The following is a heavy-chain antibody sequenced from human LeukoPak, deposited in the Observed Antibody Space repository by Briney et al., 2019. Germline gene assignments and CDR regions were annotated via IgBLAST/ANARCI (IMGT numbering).Heavy chain of an antibody. CDR3: AREVEMATIRLLALDI. Sequence: ASVKVSCKASGYIFTSYYMHWVRQAPGQGLEWMGIINPSGGSTSYAQKFQGRVTMTRDTSTSTVYMELSSLRSEDTAVYYCAREVEMATIRLLALDIWGQGTMVTVSS. J-gene: IGHJ3*02. CDR2: INPSGGST. V-gene: IGHV1-46*01. CDR1: GYIFTSYY. D-gene: IGHD5-24*01.